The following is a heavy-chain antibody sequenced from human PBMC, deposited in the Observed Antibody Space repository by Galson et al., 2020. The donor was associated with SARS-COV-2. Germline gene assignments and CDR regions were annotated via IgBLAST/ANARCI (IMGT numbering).Heavy chain of an antibody. CDR3: ARLRYYDVLTGYIGEV. CDR1: GYTFTHYY. J-gene: IGHJ6*02. V-gene: IGHV1-2*02. Sequence: ASVKVSCQASGYTFTHYYIHWVRQAPGQGLEWMGWINPKSGGTNYAQKFEGRVTMTRDTSITTAYMELSRLRADDTAVYYCARLRYYDVLTGYIGEVWGQGTMGTVSS. CDR2: INPKSGGT. D-gene: IGHD3-9*01.